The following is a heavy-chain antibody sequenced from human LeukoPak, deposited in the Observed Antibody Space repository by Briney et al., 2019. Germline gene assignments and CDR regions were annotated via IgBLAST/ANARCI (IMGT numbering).Heavy chain of an antibody. CDR3: ASPRGDDSGGYYTWYFHH. D-gene: IGHD3-22*01. Sequence: SQTLSLTCTVSGGSISSSSYYWGWIRQPPGKGLEWIGSGSTYYNPSLKSRVTISVDTSKNQFPLKLSSVTAADTAVYSCASPRGDDSGGYYTWYFHHWGQGILVTVSS. CDR2: SGST. CDR1: GGSISSSSYY. V-gene: IGHV4-39*06. J-gene: IGHJ1*01.